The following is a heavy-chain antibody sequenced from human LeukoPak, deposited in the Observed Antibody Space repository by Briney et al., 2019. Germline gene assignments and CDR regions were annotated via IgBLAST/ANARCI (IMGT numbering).Heavy chain of an antibody. J-gene: IGHJ4*02. CDR1: GFTFDDYA. V-gene: IGHV3-9*01. Sequence: GGSLRLSCAASGFTFDDYAMHWVRQAPGKGLEWVSSISWNSGTIGYADSVKGRFTISTDNAKNSLYLQMNSLRPEDTALYYCAKDVDSTWGSIDYWGQGILVTVSS. D-gene: IGHD3-16*01. CDR2: ISWNSGTI. CDR3: AKDVDSTWGSIDY.